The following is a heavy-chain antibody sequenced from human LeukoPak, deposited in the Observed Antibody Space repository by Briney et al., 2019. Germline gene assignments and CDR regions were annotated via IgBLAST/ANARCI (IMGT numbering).Heavy chain of an antibody. CDR2: ISGSGGST. D-gene: IGHD5-18*01. Sequence: GGSLRLSCAASGFTFSNYAMNWVRQAPGKGLEWVSAISGSGGSTYYADSVKGRFTISRDNSKNTLYLQMNSLRAEDTAVYYCAKREGYGYTTIYYFDYWGQGTLVTVSS. V-gene: IGHV3-23*01. CDR1: GFTFSNYA. CDR3: AKREGYGYTTIYYFDY. J-gene: IGHJ4*02.